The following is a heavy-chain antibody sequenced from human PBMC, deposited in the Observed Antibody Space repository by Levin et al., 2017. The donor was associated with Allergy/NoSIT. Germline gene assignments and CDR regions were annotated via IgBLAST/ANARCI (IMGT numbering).Heavy chain of an antibody. Sequence: PGGSLRLSCAASGFTFNTYGMIWVRQAPGKGLEWVSYISSRRTTIYYADSVKGRFTISRDDAKNSLYLQMSSLRAEDTAVYYCARDEEAYGDAFDIWGQVTRVTVSS. D-gene: IGHD2-8*01. CDR3: ARDEEAYGDAFDI. J-gene: IGHJ3*02. CDR2: ISSRRTTI. CDR1: GFTFNTYG. V-gene: IGHV3-48*01.